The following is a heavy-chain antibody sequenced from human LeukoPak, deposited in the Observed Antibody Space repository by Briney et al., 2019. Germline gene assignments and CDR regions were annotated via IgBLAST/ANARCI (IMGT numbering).Heavy chain of an antibody. CDR1: GGSISSYY. Sequence: SETLSLTCAVSGGSISSYYWAWIRQPPGKGLEWIASIYYSGSTYYNPSLKSRVTISVDTSRNQFSLKLNSVTAADTAVYYCASLAVAGLSEGYWGQGTLVIVSS. V-gene: IGHV4-39*01. D-gene: IGHD6-19*01. CDR3: ASLAVAGLSEGY. CDR2: IYYSGST. J-gene: IGHJ4*02.